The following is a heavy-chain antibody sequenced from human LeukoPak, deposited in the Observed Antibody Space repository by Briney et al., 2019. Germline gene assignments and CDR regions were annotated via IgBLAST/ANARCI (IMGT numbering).Heavy chain of an antibody. V-gene: IGHV4-39*07. D-gene: IGHD3-10*01. CDR3: VKGGRLSYYYGSGRPSGFDP. CDR1: GGSISSSSYY. J-gene: IGHJ5*02. CDR2: ISYSGST. Sequence: SETLSLTCTVSGGSISSSSYYWGWIRQPPGKGLEWIGSISYSGSTFYNPSLKSRVTISLDTSKNQFSLKLTSVTAADTAVYYCVKGGRLSYYYGSGRPSGFDPWGQGTLVTVSS.